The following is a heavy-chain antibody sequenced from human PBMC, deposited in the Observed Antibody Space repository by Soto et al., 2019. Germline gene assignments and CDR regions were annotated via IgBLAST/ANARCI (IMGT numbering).Heavy chain of an antibody. CDR2: IIPIFGTA. CDR1: GGTFSSYA. J-gene: IGHJ5*02. Sequence: PEASVKVSCKASGGTFSSYAISWVRQAPGQGLEWMGGIIPIFGTANYAQKFQGRVTITADESTSTAYMELSSLRSEDTAVYYCARCLGRIAVAGFTNNWFDPWGQGTLVTVSS. CDR3: ARCLGRIAVAGFTNNWFDP. D-gene: IGHD6-19*01. V-gene: IGHV1-69*13.